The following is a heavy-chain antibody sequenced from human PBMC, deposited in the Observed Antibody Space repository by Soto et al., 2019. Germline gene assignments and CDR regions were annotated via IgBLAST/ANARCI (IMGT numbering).Heavy chain of an antibody. Sequence: SETLSLTYAVSGGSISSSNWWSWVRQPPGKGLEWIGEIYHSGSTNYNPSLKSRVTISVDKSKNQFSLKLSSVTAADTAVYYCARVQGGVVVVAATPERYGMHVWGRGTTVTVSS. CDR1: GGSISSSNW. D-gene: IGHD2-15*01. CDR2: IYHSGST. J-gene: IGHJ6*02. CDR3: ARVQGGVVVVAATPERYGMHV. V-gene: IGHV4-4*02.